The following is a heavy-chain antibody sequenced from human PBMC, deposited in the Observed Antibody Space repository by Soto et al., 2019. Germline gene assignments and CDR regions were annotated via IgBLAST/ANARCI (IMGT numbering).Heavy chain of an antibody. Sequence: GGSLRLSCAASGFTFSSYWMHWVRQAPGKGLVWVSRINSDGNSTSYADSVKGRFTISRDNAKNTLYLQMNSLRAEDTAVYYCARGPSDFWSGYDDAFDIWGQGTMVTVSS. V-gene: IGHV3-74*01. CDR3: ARGPSDFWSGYDDAFDI. D-gene: IGHD3-3*01. CDR2: INSDGNST. CDR1: GFTFSSYW. J-gene: IGHJ3*02.